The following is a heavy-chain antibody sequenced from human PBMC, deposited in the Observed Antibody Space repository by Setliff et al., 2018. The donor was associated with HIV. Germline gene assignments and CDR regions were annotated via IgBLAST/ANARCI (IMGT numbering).Heavy chain of an antibody. CDR3: ARVGLSAVPFPTVY. Sequence: ASVKVSCKASGYTFSSYGISWVRQAPGQRPEWMGWISAYDGDTKYAQKFHNRLSMTADTSTTTAYMDLRGLTSDDTGVYYCARVGLSAVPFPTVYWGQGTLVTVSS. CDR1: GYTFSSYG. D-gene: IGHD4-4*01. J-gene: IGHJ4*02. V-gene: IGHV1-18*01. CDR2: ISAYDGDT.